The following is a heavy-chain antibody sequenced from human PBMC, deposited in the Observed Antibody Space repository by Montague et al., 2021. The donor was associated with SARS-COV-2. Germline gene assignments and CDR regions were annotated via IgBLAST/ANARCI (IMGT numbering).Heavy chain of an antibody. J-gene: IGHJ6*02. CDR2: IYYSGST. CDR1: GSSISSSSYC. Sequence: SETLSLTCTVSGSSISSSSYCWGWIRQPPGKGLEWIGSIYYSGSTYYNLSLKSRVTISVDTSKNQFSLKLSSVSVADMAVYYCARGGGNSADYYNYTMDVWGQGTTVTVFS. V-gene: IGHV4-39*07. CDR3: ARGGGNSADYYNYTMDV. D-gene: IGHD4-23*01.